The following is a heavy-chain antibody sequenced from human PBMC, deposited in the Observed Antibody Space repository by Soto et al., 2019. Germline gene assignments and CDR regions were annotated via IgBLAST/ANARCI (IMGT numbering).Heavy chain of an antibody. V-gene: IGHV1-18*01. J-gene: IGHJ6*02. Sequence: QVQLVQSGAEVKKPGASVKVSCKASGYTFTSYGISWVRQAPGQGLEWMGWINGYNGNTNHAQKLQGRVTMSTDTPXGKAKMGWRSRRLADSAGFYWGRRGNVPFSSAGMAVWAKGPRSPSP. D-gene: IGHD1-1*01. CDR3: GRRGNVPFSSAGMAV. CDR1: GYTFTSYG. CDR2: INGYNGNT.